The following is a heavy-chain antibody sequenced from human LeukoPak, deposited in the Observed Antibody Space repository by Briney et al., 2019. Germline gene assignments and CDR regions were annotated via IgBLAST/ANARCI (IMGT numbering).Heavy chain of an antibody. Sequence: GGSLRLSCAASGFTFSSYGMHWVRQAPGKGLEWVAVISYDGSNKYYADSVKGRFTISRDNSKNTLYLQMNSLRAEDTAVYYCAREGEDYYDSSGYSRPFDYWGQGTLVTVSS. D-gene: IGHD3-22*01. CDR2: ISYDGSNK. V-gene: IGHV3-30*19. CDR3: AREGEDYYDSSGYSRPFDY. J-gene: IGHJ4*02. CDR1: GFTFSSYG.